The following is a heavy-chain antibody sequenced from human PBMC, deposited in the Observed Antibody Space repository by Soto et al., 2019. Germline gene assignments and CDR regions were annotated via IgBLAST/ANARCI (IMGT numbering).Heavy chain of an antibody. D-gene: IGHD2-21*01. CDR3: STCVVATNTDY. J-gene: IGHJ4*02. CDR2: INDSGVH. Sequence: SETLSLTCAVSGASFSGNFWGWIRQSPGMGLEWIGEINDSGVHKYNPSQKRRVTMSVDTSKNQFALELTLVTAADTAIYYGSTCVVATNTDYWGQGTLVTVSS. V-gene: IGHV4-34*01. CDR1: GASFSGNF.